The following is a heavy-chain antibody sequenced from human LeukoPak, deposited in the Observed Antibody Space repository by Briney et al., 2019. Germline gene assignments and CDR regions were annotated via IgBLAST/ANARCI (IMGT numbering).Heavy chain of an antibody. CDR3: TRGSIAYYYMDV. D-gene: IGHD3-22*01. CDR2: IYYSGST. Sequence: KPSETLSLTCTVSGGSISSSSDYWGWIRQPPGKGLEWIGYIYYSGSTNYNPSLKSRVTISVDTSKNQFSLKLSSVTAADTAVYYCTRGSIAYYYMDVWGKGTTVTISS. CDR1: GGSISSSSDY. V-gene: IGHV4-61*05. J-gene: IGHJ6*03.